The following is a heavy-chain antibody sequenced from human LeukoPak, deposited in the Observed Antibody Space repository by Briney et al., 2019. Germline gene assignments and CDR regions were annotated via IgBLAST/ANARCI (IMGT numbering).Heavy chain of an antibody. CDR3: AKQDIVVIPSGHFDS. V-gene: IGHV3-30*02. CDR2: IRYDGSNK. Sequence: GGSLRLSCAASGFTFSSYGMHWVRQAPGKGLEWVAFIRYDGSNKYYADSVKGRFTISRDNSKNTLYLQMNSLRAEDTAVYYCAKQDIVVIPSGHFDSWGQGTLVTVSS. D-gene: IGHD2-2*01. J-gene: IGHJ4*02. CDR1: GFTFSSYG.